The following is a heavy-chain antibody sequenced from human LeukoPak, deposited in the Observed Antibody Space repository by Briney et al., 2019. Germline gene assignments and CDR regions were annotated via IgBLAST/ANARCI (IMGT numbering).Heavy chain of an antibody. D-gene: IGHD5-12*01. CDR2: ISYDGSNK. Sequence: GGSLRLSCVASGFTFSSYAMHWVRQAPGKGLEWVAVISYDGSNKYYADSVKGRFTISRDNSKNTLYLQMNSLRAEDTAVYYCARTYSGYEIFDYWGQGTLVTVSS. CDR3: ARTYSGYEIFDY. V-gene: IGHV3-30*04. J-gene: IGHJ4*02. CDR1: GFTFSSYA.